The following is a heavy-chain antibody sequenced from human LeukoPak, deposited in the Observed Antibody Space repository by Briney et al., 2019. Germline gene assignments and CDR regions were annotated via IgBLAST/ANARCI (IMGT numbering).Heavy chain of an antibody. V-gene: IGHV3-9*01. CDR2: ISWNSGSI. CDR3: AKDICGGSCYLAFDI. D-gene: IGHD2-15*01. Sequence: SGGSLRLSCAASGFTFDDYAMHWVRHAPGKGLEWVSGISWNSGSIGYADSVKGRFTISRDNAKNSLYLQMNSLRAEDTALYYCAKDICGGSCYLAFDIWGQGTMVTVSS. CDR1: GFTFDDYA. J-gene: IGHJ3*02.